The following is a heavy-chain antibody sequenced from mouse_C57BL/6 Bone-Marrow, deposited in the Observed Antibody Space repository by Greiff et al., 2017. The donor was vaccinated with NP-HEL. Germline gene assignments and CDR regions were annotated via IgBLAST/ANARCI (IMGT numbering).Heavy chain of an antibody. CDR2: ISSGGSYT. V-gene: IGHV5-6*01. CDR3: ASLYYYGSSYAEFAY. J-gene: IGHJ3*01. D-gene: IGHD1-1*01. Sequence: EVKLQESGGDLVKPGGSLKLSCAASGFTFSSYGMSWVRQTPDKRLEWVATISSGGSYTYYPDSVKGRFTISRDNAKNTLYLQMSSLKSEDTAMYYCASLYYYGSSYAEFAYWGQGTLVTVSA. CDR1: GFTFSSYG.